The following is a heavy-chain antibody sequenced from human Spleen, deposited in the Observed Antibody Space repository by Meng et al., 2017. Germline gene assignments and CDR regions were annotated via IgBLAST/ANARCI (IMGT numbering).Heavy chain of an antibody. V-gene: IGHV1-18*01. D-gene: IGHD3-10*01. Sequence: VQVGQAGAEVKKPGASVKVSCKASHYTFTGYGVSWFRQAPGQGLEWMAWLGAHPGDTSHAPKFLGRVTVTADTATATAYMELRSLRSDDTAVYYCARGTPGRSYCDYWGLGTLVTVSS. CDR2: LGAHPGDT. J-gene: IGHJ4*02. CDR3: ARGTPGRSYCDY. CDR1: HYTFTGYG.